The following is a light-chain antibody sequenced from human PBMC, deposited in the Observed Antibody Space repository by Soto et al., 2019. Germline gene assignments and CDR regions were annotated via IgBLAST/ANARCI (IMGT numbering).Light chain of an antibody. CDR2: DAS. J-gene: IGKJ4*01. CDR3: QQYYSYPLT. Sequence: IQMTQSPSTLSASIGDTVTITCRASQSINRWLAWYQQKPGEAPKLLIYDASSLESGVPSRFSGSGSGTDFTLTISCLQSEDFATYYCQQYYSYPLTFGGGTKVDIK. V-gene: IGKV1-5*01. CDR1: QSINRW.